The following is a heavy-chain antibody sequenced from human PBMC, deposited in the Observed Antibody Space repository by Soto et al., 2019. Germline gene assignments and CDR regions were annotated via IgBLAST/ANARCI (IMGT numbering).Heavy chain of an antibody. J-gene: IGHJ4*02. CDR1: GGTFSSYT. D-gene: IGHD5-12*01. CDR2: IIPILGIA. CDR3: ARDLEYSGYEWVDY. Sequence: QVQLVQSGAEVKKPGSSVKVSCKASGGTFSSYTISWVRQAPGQGLEWMVRIIPILGIANYAQNFQGRVTITADKTTSTAYMELSSLRSEDTAVYYCARDLEYSGYEWVDYWGQGTLVTVSS. V-gene: IGHV1-69*08.